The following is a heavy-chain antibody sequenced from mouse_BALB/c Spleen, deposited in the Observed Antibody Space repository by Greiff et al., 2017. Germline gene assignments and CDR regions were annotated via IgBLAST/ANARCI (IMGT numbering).Heavy chain of an antibody. CDR1: GFTFSSYG. CDR3: ARGDDAMDY. Sequence: EVKLQESGGGLVQPGGSLKLSCAASGFTFSSYGMSWVRQTPDKRLELVATINSNGGSTYYPDSVKGRFTISRDNAKNTLYLQMSSLKSEDTAMYYCARGDDAMDYWGQGTSVTVSS. J-gene: IGHJ4*01. V-gene: IGHV5-6-3*01. CDR2: INSNGGST.